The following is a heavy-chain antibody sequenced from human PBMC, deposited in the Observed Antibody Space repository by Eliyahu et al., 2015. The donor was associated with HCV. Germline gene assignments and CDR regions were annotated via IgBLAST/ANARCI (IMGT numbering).Heavy chain of an antibody. D-gene: IGHD3-10*01. J-gene: IGHJ4*02. CDR3: ARGALRHYYGSGSWQTAYDY. CDR1: GGSISSYX. Sequence: QVQLQESGPGLVKPSETLSLTCTVSGGSISSYXWSWIRQPPGKGLEWIGYIYYSGSTNYNPSLKSRVTISVDTSKNQFSLKLSSVTAADTAVYYCARGALRHYYGSGSWQTAYDYWGQGTLVTVSS. CDR2: IYYSGST. V-gene: IGHV4-59*01.